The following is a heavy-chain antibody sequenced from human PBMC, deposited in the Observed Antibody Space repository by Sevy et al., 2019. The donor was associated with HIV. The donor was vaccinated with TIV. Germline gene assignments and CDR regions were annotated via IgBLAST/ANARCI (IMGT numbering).Heavy chain of an antibody. D-gene: IGHD6-19*01. J-gene: IGHJ4*02. CDR1: GGSFSGYY. CDR3: ARGHGSGSG. V-gene: IGHV4-34*01. Sequence: SETLSLTCVVYGGSFSGYYWNWIRQPPGKGLEWIGEIDHRGSPTYSPSLKSRVTMSVDTSKNQFSLKLTSVTAADMAVYYCARGHGSGSGWGQGTLVTDSS. CDR2: IDHRGSP.